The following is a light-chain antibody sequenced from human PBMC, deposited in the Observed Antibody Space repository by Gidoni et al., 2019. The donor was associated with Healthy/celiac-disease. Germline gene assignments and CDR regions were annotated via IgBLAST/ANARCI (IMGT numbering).Light chain of an antibody. CDR1: QSVSSY. Sequence: EIVLTQSPATLSLSPGERAILSCRASQSVSSYLAWYQQKPGQAPRLLIYDASNRATGIPARFSGSGSGTDFTLTISSLEPEDFAVYYCQQRSNWPPGWTFGQGTKVEIK. J-gene: IGKJ1*01. CDR2: DAS. CDR3: QQRSNWPPGWT. V-gene: IGKV3-11*01.